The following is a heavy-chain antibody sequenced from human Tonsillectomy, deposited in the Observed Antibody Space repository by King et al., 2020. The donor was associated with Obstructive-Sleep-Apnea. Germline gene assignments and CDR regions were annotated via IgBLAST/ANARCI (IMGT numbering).Heavy chain of an antibody. V-gene: IGHV3-21*01. CDR1: GFTFSSYS. J-gene: IGHJ4*02. Sequence: VQLVESGGGLVKPGGSLRLSCAASGFTFSSYSMNWVRQAPGKGLEWVSSISSSSSYIYYADSVKGRFTISRDNAKNSLYLQMNSLRAEDTAVYYCVRQMQQQLVRDFDYWGQGTLVTVSS. CDR3: VRQMQQQLVRDFDY. CDR2: ISSSSSYI. D-gene: IGHD6-13*01.